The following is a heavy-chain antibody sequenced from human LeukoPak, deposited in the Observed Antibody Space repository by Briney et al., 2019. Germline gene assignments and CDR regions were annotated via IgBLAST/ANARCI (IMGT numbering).Heavy chain of an antibody. Sequence: GGSLRLSCAASGFTFSSYAMSWVRQAPGKGLEWVSYISSSSSPIYYADSVKGRFAISRDNAKNSLYLQMNSLRAEDTAVYYCAKDQHEYYYDSSGYPDYWGQGTLVTVSS. V-gene: IGHV3-48*01. D-gene: IGHD3-22*01. CDR1: GFTFSSYA. J-gene: IGHJ4*02. CDR3: AKDQHEYYYDSSGYPDY. CDR2: ISSSSSPI.